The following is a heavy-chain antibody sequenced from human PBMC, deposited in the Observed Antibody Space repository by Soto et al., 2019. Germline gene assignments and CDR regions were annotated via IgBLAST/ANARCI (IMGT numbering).Heavy chain of an antibody. J-gene: IGHJ1*01. V-gene: IGHV3-30*18. Sequence: SLRLSCAASGFTFSSYGMHWVRQAPGKGLEWVAVISYDGSNKYYADSVKGRFTISRDNSKNTLYLQMNSLRPEDTAVYYCAKDYYDSSGPTGYFQHWGQGTRVTVSS. CDR1: GFTFSSYG. CDR2: ISYDGSNK. D-gene: IGHD3-22*01. CDR3: AKDYYDSSGPTGYFQH.